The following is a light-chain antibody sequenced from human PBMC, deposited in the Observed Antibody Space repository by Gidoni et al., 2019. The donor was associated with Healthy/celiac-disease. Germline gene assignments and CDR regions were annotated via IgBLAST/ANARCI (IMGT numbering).Light chain of an antibody. CDR1: QGISSA. Sequence: IPLTQSPSSLSASVGDRVTITCRASQGISSALAWYQQKPGKAPKLLIYDAPSLESGVPSRFSGSGSGTDFTLTISSLQPEDFATYYCQQFNSYPSITFGQXTRLEIK. CDR3: QQFNSYPSIT. CDR2: DAP. V-gene: IGKV1-13*02. J-gene: IGKJ5*01.